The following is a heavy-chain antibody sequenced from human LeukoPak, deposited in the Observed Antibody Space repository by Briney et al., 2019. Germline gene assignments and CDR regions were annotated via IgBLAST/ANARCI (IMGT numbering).Heavy chain of an antibody. J-gene: IGHJ6*03. CDR1: GYTFTGYY. D-gene: IGHD6-19*01. V-gene: IGHV1-18*04. Sequence: ASVKVSCKASGYTFTGYYMHWVRQAPGQGLEWMGWISAYNGNTNYAQKLQGRVTMTTDTSTSTAYMELRSLRSDDTAVYYCARDRPYSSGWYVHDYYYYMDVWGKGTTVTVSS. CDR2: ISAYNGNT. CDR3: ARDRPYSSGWYVHDYYYYMDV.